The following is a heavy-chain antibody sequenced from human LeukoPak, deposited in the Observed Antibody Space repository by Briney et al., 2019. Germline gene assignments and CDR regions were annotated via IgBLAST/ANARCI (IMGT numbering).Heavy chain of an antibody. CDR1: GFTFSSYA. CDR2: ITSSSNI. V-gene: IGHV3-48*01. J-gene: IGHJ4*02. CDR3: ASQSFGLFHH. D-gene: IGHD3-3*01. Sequence: PGGSLRLSCEASGFTFSSYAMAWVRQAPGKGLEWLSYITSSSNINYADSVKGRFTISRDNAKNSLYLQMNTLRAEDTAVYYCASQSFGLFHHWGQGVLVTVSS.